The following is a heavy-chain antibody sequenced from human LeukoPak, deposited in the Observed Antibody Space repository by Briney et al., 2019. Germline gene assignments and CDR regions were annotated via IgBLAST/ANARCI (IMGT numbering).Heavy chain of an antibody. CDR3: ARRGFDDLTGYYRLDY. CDR2: IYYSGST. D-gene: IGHD3-9*01. V-gene: IGHV4-59*02. CDR1: GDSVRSYS. J-gene: IGHJ4*02. Sequence: SETLSLTCSVSGDSVRSYSWSWFRQPPGKGLEWIGYIYYSGSTDYNPSLKSRVTISIDTSKNQFSLKLTSVTAADTAVYYCARRGFDDLTGYYRLDYWGQGTLVTVSS.